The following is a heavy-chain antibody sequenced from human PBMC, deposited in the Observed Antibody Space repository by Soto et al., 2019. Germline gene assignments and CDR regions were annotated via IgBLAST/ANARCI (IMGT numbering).Heavy chain of an antibody. J-gene: IGHJ4*02. V-gene: IGHV4-34*01. CDR2: INRSGST. CDR1: GGSFSGYY. Sequence: QMQLQQWGAGLLKPSETLSLTCAVYGGSFSGYYYYWIRQPPGKGQEWIGEINRSGSTNYNPSLKSRVTISVDTSKNQFSLTLSSVTAADTAIYYCARGGLTTVPPLTWGQGTLVTVSS. CDR3: ARGGLTTVPPLT. D-gene: IGHD4-17*01.